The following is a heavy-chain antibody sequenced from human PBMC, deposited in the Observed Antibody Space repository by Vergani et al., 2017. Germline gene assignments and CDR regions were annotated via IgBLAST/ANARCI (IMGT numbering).Heavy chain of an antibody. CDR1: GGSISSGDHC. V-gene: IGHV4-31*11. D-gene: IGHD5-18*01. CDR3: ARVDTQVPATSHFYYMDV. J-gene: IGHJ6*03. Sequence: QVQLQESGPGVVKPSQTLSLTCAVPGGSISSGDHCWTWIRQRPGKGLEWIGYIFYSRTTYDNPSLRGRLTISVDTSQNQFSLKLRSVTAADTAVYYCARVDTQVPATSHFYYMDVWGKGTTVVVSS. CDR2: IFYSRTT.